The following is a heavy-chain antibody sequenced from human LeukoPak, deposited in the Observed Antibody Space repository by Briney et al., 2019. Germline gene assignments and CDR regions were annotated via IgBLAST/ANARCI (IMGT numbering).Heavy chain of an antibody. V-gene: IGHV3-53*01. CDR2: IYSGGTT. Sequence: GGSLRLSCAASGFALSAYWMNWVRQAPGKGLEWVSVIYSGGTTYYADSVKGRFTNSRDNSKNTLYLQMNSLRAEDTAVYFCARGSASDTTYALGYWGQGTLVTVSS. J-gene: IGHJ4*02. CDR3: ARGSASDTTYALGY. CDR1: GFALSAYW. D-gene: IGHD1-1*01.